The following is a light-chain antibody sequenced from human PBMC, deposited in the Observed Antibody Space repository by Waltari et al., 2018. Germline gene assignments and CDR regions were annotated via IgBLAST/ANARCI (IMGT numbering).Light chain of an antibody. CDR3: QYYDSSPLWT. CDR2: GAS. J-gene: IGKJ1*01. Sequence: EIVLTQSPGTLSLSPGERATLSCRASQSIDSTYLAWYQQKPGQPPRLLIYGASNRATGISDRVSGSGSGTDFTLTISRLDPEDFAVYYCQYYDSSPLWTFGQGTKVEIK. CDR1: QSIDSTY. V-gene: IGKV3-20*01.